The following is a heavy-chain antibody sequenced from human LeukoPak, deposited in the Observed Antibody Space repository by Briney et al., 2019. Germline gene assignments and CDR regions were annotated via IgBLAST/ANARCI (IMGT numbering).Heavy chain of an antibody. D-gene: IGHD3-22*01. CDR2: ISSGSHYI. J-gene: IGHJ4*02. CDR1: GFTFNTYS. Sequence: GGSLRLSCGASGFTFNTYSMSWVRQAPGKGLGWVSFISSGSHYIYYADSVKGRFTISRDNSKNTLYLQMNSLRAEDTAVYYCAKDRGSMIGGYYWGQGTLVTVSS. V-gene: IGHV3-21*04. CDR3: AKDRGSMIGGYY.